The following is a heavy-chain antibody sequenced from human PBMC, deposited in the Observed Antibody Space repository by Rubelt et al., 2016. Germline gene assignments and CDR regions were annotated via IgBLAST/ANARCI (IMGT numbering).Heavy chain of an antibody. V-gene: IGHV3-53*01. CDR2: TYSGGST. D-gene: IGHD3-3*01. Sequence: EVQLVESGGGLIQPGGSLRLSCAASGFTVSSNYMSWVRQAPGKGLEWVSVTYSGGSTYSADSATGRFTISRDNSKNKLYGEMKSRRAEDTAVYYCAKGRRITMLTLMDVWGQGTTVTGSS. CDR3: AKGRRITMLTLMDV. CDR1: GFTVSSNY. J-gene: IGHJ6*02.